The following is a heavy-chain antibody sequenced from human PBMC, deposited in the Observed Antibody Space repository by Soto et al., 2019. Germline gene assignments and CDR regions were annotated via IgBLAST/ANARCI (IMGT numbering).Heavy chain of an antibody. V-gene: IGHV1-69*02. Sequence: QVQLVQSGAEVKKPGSSVKVSCMASGGTFSCDTISWVRQAPGQGLEWMGRIIPILGIANYAQKFQGRVTINADKSKSTAYMELSSLRSEDTAVYYCAILVDTAAFDYWGQGTLVTVSS. CDR1: GGTFSCDT. D-gene: IGHD5-18*01. CDR2: IIPILGIA. J-gene: IGHJ4*02. CDR3: AILVDTAAFDY.